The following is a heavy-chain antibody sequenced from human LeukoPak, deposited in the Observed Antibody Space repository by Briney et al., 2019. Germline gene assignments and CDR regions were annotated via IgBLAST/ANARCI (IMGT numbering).Heavy chain of an antibody. Sequence: ASVKVSCKASGYTFTSYDINWVGQATAHGLEWMGWINPNSGNTGYAQKFEGRVTMTRNTYISTAYMQLSSLLSEDTAVYYCARRPKGAVAGRKWFDPWGQGTLVTLSS. CDR2: INPNSGNT. J-gene: IGHJ5*02. D-gene: IGHD6-19*01. CDR1: GYTFTSYD. CDR3: ARRPKGAVAGRKWFDP. V-gene: IGHV1-8*01.